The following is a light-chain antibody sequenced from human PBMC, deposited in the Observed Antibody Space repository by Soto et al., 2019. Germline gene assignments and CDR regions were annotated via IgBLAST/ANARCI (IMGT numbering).Light chain of an antibody. Sequence: EIIMTQSPATLSVSPGEGATLSCRASQGIGDTLAWYQHKPGQTPRLLIYDTSTRATGVPARFSGAGSGTEFTLTISSLQSEDFAVYYCQQRSNWPPEITFGQGTRLEI. V-gene: IGKV3-15*01. CDR3: QQRSNWPPEIT. J-gene: IGKJ5*01. CDR1: QGIGDT. CDR2: DTS.